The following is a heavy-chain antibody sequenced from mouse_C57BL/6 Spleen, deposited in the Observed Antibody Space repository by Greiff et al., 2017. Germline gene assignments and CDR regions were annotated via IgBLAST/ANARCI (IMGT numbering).Heavy chain of an antibody. J-gene: IGHJ4*01. CDR2: IDPSDSET. Sequence: VQLQQPGAELVRPGSSVKLSCKASGYTFTSYWMHWVKQRPIQGLEWIGNIDPSDSETHYNQKFKDKATLTVDKSSSTAYIQLSSLTSEDSAVYYCARKDYAMDYWGQGTSVTVSS. CDR1: GYTFTSYW. V-gene: IGHV1-52*01. CDR3: ARKDYAMDY.